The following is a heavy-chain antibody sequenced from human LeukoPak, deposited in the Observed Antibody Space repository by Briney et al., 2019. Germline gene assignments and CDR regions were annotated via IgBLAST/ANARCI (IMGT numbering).Heavy chain of an antibody. J-gene: IGHJ4*02. V-gene: IGHV5-51*01. CDR1: GYSFTNYW. Sequence: GESLKISCKGSGYSFTNYWIGWVRQMPGKGLEWMGIIYPDDSDTRYSPSFQGQVTISADKSLSTAYLQWSSLKASDTAIYYCARRGFCSGGSCYSAPFDSWGQGTLVTVSS. CDR3: ARRGFCSGGSCYSAPFDS. D-gene: IGHD2-15*01. CDR2: IYPDDSDT.